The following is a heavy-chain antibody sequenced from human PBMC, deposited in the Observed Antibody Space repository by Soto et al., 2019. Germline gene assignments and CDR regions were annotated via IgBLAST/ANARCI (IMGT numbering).Heavy chain of an antibody. Sequence: ASVKVSCKASGGTFSSYAISWVRQAPGQGLEWMGGIIPMFGTPNYAQKFQGRVTITADESTSTAYMEVSSLRSEDTAVYYCASHYYDSSGYYLYYFDYWGQGTLVTVSS. D-gene: IGHD3-22*01. CDR3: ASHYYDSSGYYLYYFDY. CDR1: GGTFSSYA. V-gene: IGHV1-69*13. J-gene: IGHJ4*02. CDR2: IIPMFGTP.